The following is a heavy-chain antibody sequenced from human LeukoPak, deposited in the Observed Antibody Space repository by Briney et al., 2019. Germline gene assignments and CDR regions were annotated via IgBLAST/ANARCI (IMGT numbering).Heavy chain of an antibody. D-gene: IGHD3-3*01. CDR3: ARDARGWSGFDY. CDR2: INHSGST. V-gene: IGHV4-34*01. CDR1: GGSFSGYY. Sequence: KPSETLSLTCAVYGGSFSGYYWSWIRQPPGKGLEWIGEINHSGSTNYNPSLKSRVTISVDTSKNQFSLKLSSVTAADTAVYYCARDARGWSGFDYWGQGTLVTVSS. J-gene: IGHJ4*02.